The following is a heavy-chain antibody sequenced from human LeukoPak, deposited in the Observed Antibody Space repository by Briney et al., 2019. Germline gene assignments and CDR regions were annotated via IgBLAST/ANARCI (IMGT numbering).Heavy chain of an antibody. CDR2: IYYSGST. D-gene: IGHD3-16*01. J-gene: IGHJ4*02. Sequence: PSETLSLTCTVSGSSISSSNHYWGWIRQPPGKGLEWIGSIYYSGSTNYNPSLKSRVTISVDTSKNQFSLKLSSVTAADTAVYYCARGLGDYFDYWGQGTLVTVSS. V-gene: IGHV4-39*07. CDR1: GSSISSSNHY. CDR3: ARGLGDYFDY.